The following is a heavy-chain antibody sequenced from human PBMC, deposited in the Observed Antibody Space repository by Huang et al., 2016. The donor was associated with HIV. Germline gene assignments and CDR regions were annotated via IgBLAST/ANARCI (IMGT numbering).Heavy chain of an antibody. Sequence: QVQLVQSGAEVKKPGASVKISCKASGYTFTTYHMHWVRQAPGQGLEWIGMIKPSGVSTSYAQTVQGRVTMTSDTSTSTVYMERSSLTPEDTAVYYCARALLLFGLGSPLDFWGQGSLVTVSS. V-gene: IGHV1-46*01. CDR1: GYTFTTYH. CDR2: IKPSGVST. J-gene: IGHJ4*02. D-gene: IGHD3-10*01. CDR3: ARALLLFGLGSPLDF.